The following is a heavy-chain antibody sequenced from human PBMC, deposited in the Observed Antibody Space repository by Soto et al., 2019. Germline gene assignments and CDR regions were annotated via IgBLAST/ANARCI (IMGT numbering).Heavy chain of an antibody. V-gene: IGHV4-31*03. D-gene: IGHD3-22*01. J-gene: IGHJ4*02. CDR1: GGSISSGGYY. CDR2: IYYSGST. CDR3: ARVSDYYDSSGYSDY. Sequence: PSETLSLTCTVFGGSISSGGYYWSWIRQHPGKGLEWIGYIYYSGSTYYNPSLKSRVTISVDTSKNQFSLKLSSVTAADTAVYYCARVSDYYDSSGYSDYWGQGTLVTVSS.